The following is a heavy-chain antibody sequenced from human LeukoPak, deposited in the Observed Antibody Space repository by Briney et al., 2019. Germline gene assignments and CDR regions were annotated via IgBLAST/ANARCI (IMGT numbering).Heavy chain of an antibody. CDR3: AKDKGDGSAFDI. Sequence: PGGSLRLSCAASGFTFSDYTIHWVRQAPGKGLEWVAVISYHGSYKYYADSVKGRFTISRDNSKNTLYLQMNSLRAEDTAVYYCAKDKGDGSAFDIWGQGTMVTVSS. V-gene: IGHV3-30*04. CDR1: GFTFSDYT. D-gene: IGHD3-16*01. CDR2: ISYHGSYK. J-gene: IGHJ3*02.